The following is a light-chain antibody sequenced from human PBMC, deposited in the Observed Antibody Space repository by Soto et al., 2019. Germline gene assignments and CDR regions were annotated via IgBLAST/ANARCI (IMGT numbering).Light chain of an antibody. Sequence: ETVMTQSPATLSVSPGERATLSCRASQSVSTNLAWYQQRPGQAPRLLIFGASTRATDISARFSGSGSGTEFTLTISSLQSEDFAVYYCQQYNNWPPWTFGQGTKWIS. CDR3: QQYNNWPPWT. J-gene: IGKJ1*01. V-gene: IGKV3-15*01. CDR1: QSVSTN. CDR2: GAS.